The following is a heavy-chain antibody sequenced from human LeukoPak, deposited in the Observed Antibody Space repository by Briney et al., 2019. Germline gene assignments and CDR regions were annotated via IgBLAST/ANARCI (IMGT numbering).Heavy chain of an antibody. V-gene: IGHV4-39*07. J-gene: IGHJ5*02. CDR1: GGSISSSSYY. D-gene: IGHD3-10*01. CDR3: ARVLTVDPPAGWFDP. Sequence: PPETLSLTCTVSGGSISSSSYYWGWIRQPPGKGLEWIGSIYYSGSTYYNPSLKSRVTISVDTSKNQFSLKLSSVTAADTAVYYCARVLTVDPPAGWFDPWGQGTLVTVSS. CDR2: IYYSGST.